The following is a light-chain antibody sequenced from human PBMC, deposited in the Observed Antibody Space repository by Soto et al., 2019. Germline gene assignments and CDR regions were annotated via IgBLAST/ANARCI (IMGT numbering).Light chain of an antibody. J-gene: IGKJ5*01. CDR1: QSFRGL. Sequence: VMKQLTVTRSRSQGXRXTLSXRASQSFRGLLAWYQQKPGQAHRLIIYDAYNRATGIPPRFSGSGSGTGFTLTISSLEPADSAVYYCHQRHVCPITFRQGTPMEIK. CDR2: DAY. V-gene: IGKV3-11*01. CDR3: HQRHVCPIT.